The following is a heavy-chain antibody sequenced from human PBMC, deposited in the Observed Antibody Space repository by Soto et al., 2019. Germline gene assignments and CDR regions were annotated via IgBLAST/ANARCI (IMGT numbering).Heavy chain of an antibody. J-gene: IGHJ4*02. CDR1: GFSLTTTGVG. CDR3: AHRAVLCSGGTCYSHPFDF. CDR2: IYWDDDK. V-gene: IGHV2-5*02. D-gene: IGHD2-15*01. Sequence: QITLKESGPTLVKPTQTLTLTCTFSGFSLTTTGVGVGWIRQPPGKALEWLAIIYWDDDKRYSPSLKSRLTIPKDTSKNHVVLTMTNMDPVDTATYFCAHRAVLCSGGTCYSHPFDFWGQGTLVTVSS.